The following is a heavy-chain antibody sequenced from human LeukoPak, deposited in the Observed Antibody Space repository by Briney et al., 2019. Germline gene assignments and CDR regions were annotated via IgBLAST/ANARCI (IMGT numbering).Heavy chain of an antibody. D-gene: IGHD1-26*01. Sequence: PSETLSLTCTVSGGSISSYYWSWIRQPPGKGLEWIGYIYYSGSTNYNPSLKSRVTISVDTSKNQFSLKLSSVTAADTAVYYCARLSVSGSNTLFDYWGQGTLVTVSS. V-gene: IGHV4-59*08. CDR1: GGSISSYY. CDR3: ARLSVSGSNTLFDY. CDR2: IYYSGST. J-gene: IGHJ4*02.